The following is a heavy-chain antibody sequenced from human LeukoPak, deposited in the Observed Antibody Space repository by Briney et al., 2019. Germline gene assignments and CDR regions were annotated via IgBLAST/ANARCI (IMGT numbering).Heavy chain of an antibody. CDR2: IYYSGST. D-gene: IGHD3-10*01. Sequence: PSETLSLTCTVSGGSISSYYWSWIRQPPGKGLEWIGYIYYSGSTNYNPSLKSRVTISVDTSKNQFSLKLSSVTAADTAVYYCARGIFTMVRGVNVWFDPWGQGTLVTVSS. CDR3: ARGIFTMVRGVNVWFDP. CDR1: GGSISSYY. V-gene: IGHV4-59*01. J-gene: IGHJ5*02.